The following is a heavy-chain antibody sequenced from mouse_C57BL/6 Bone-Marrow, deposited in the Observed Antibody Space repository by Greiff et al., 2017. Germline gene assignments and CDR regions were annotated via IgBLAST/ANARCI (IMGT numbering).Heavy chain of an antibody. Sequence: QVQLQQPGAELVMPGASVKLSCKASGYTFTRYWMHWVQQSPGQGLEWIGEIDPSDSYTTYNHKFKGQSTLTVDKSSSTAYMQLSSLTSEDSAVYYCAREGLYAMDYWGQGTSVTVSS. CDR2: IDPSDSYT. CDR1: GYTFTRYW. CDR3: AREGLYAMDY. J-gene: IGHJ4*01. V-gene: IGHV1-69*01.